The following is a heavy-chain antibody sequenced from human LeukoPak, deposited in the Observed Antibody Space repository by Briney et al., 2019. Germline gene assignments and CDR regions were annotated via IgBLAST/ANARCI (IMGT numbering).Heavy chain of an antibody. D-gene: IGHD3-22*01. CDR1: GDSVSSNSAG. CDR2: TYYRSKWYT. V-gene: IGHV6-1*01. CDR3: ARGGGRLDY. Sequence: SQTLSLTCAISGDSVSSNSAGWSWIRQSPSRGLEWLGRTYYRSKWYTNYAVSVKSRITINPDTSKNQFPLQLNSVTPEDTAVYYCARGGGRLDYWGQGTLVTVSS. J-gene: IGHJ4*02.